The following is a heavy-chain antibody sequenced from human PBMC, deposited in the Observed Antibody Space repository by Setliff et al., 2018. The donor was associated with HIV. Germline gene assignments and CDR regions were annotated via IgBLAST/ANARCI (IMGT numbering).Heavy chain of an antibody. J-gene: IGHJ6*03. V-gene: IGHV4-59*01. CDR3: ARDRSSGRGYYYYYYMDV. CDR2: IYYSGST. Sequence: SEILSLTCTVSGGSISSYYWSWIRQPPGKGLEWIGYIYYSGSTNYNPSLKSRVTISVDTSKNQFSLKLSSVTAADTAVYYCARDRSSGRGYYYYYYMDVWGKGTTVTVSS. D-gene: IGHD6-19*01. CDR1: GGSISSYY.